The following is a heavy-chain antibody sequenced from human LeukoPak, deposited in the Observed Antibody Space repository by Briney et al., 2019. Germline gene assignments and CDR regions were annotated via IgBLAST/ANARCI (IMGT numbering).Heavy chain of an antibody. V-gene: IGHV1-46*01. J-gene: IGHJ5*02. CDR1: GYTFSGHY. D-gene: IGHD5-18*01. CDR2: LHPTGSST. CDR3: ARDDFDTAMVYNFFDP. Sequence: ASVKISCKASGYTFSGHYIHWVRQAPRQGLEWMGVLHPTGSSTNYAQKFQGRVTMTRDTSTSTVYMELRGLTSEDTAVYYCARDDFDTAMVYNFFDPWGPGTLVTVSS.